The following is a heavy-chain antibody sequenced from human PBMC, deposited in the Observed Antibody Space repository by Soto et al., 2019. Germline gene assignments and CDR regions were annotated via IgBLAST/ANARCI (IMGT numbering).Heavy chain of an antibody. CDR1: GGSISSYC. V-gene: IGHV4-59*08. J-gene: IGHJ4*02. D-gene: IGHD6-19*01. CDR3: AIFDYSSGWYFGY. CDR2: IYYSGST. Sequence: SETLSLTCTVSGGSISSYCWSWIRQPPGKGLEWIGYIYYSGSTNYNPSLKSRVTISVDTSKNQFSLKLSSVTAADTAVYYCAIFDYSSGWYFGYWGQGTLVTVSS.